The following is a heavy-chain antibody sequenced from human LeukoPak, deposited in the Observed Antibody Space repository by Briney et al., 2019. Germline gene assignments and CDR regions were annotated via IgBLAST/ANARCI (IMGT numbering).Heavy chain of an antibody. J-gene: IGHJ6*02. CDR3: ARDYDFWSGPTFQEYYGMDV. CDR1: GFTFGSYS. Sequence: GGSLRLSCAASGFTFGSYSMNWVRQAPGKGLEWVSSISSSRSYIYYADSVKGRFTISRDNAKNSLYLQMNSLRAEDTAVYYCARDYDFWSGPTFQEYYGMDVWGQGTTVTVSS. V-gene: IGHV3-21*01. D-gene: IGHD3-3*01. CDR2: ISSSRSYI.